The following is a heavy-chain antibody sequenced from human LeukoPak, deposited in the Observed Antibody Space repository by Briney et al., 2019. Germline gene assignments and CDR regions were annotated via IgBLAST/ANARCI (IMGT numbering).Heavy chain of an antibody. CDR1: GYSISSGYY. V-gene: IGHV4-38-2*02. J-gene: IGHJ4*02. Sequence: PSETLSLTCTVSGYSISSGYYWGWIRQPPGNGLEWIGSIYHSGSTYYNPSLKSRVTISVDTSKNQFSLKLSSVTAADTAVYYCAREYYSNYVSGWGQGTLVTVSS. D-gene: IGHD4-11*01. CDR2: IYHSGST. CDR3: AREYYSNYVSG.